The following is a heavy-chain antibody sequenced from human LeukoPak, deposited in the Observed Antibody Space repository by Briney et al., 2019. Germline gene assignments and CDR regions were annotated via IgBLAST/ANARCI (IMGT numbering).Heavy chain of an antibody. J-gene: IGHJ6*03. V-gene: IGHV4-39*07. Sequence: SETLSLTCTVSGGSISSSSYYWGWLRRPPGKGLEWIVNIYYTGSTSHNPSLQRRVTISIDTSKNQFSLKVSSPTAADTAIYYCTTVSRVAAGGHQKRYYYYYRDVWAKGTTVTVS. CDR1: GGSISSSSYY. D-gene: IGHD1-1*01. CDR2: IYYTGST. CDR3: TTVSRVAAGGHQKRYYYYYRDV.